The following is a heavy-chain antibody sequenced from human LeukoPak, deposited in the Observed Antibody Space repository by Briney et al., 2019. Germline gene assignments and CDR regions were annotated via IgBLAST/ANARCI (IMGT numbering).Heavy chain of an antibody. Sequence: GRSLRLSCAASGFTFSSYAMHWVRQAPGKGLEWVSSISSSSYIYYADSVKGRFTISRDNSKNTLYLQMNSLRAEDTAVYYCARVGGHSSGFDYWGQGTLVTVSS. CDR2: ISSSSYI. V-gene: IGHV3-21*01. CDR1: GFTFSSYA. CDR3: ARVGGHSSGFDY. J-gene: IGHJ4*02. D-gene: IGHD6-19*01.